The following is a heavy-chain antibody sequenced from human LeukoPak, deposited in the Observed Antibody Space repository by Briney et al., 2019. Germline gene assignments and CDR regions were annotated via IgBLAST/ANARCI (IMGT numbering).Heavy chain of an antibody. CDR3: ARAAIAAARIYYYMDV. V-gene: IGHV3-7*01. CDR2: IKQDGSEK. Sequence: GGSLRLSCAASGFTFSNYWMSWVRQAPGKGLEWVANIKQDGSEKYYVDSVKGRFTISRDNAKNSLYLQMNSLRAEDTAVYYCARAAIAAARIYYYMDVWGKGTTVTVSS. J-gene: IGHJ6*03. D-gene: IGHD6-13*01. CDR1: GFTFSNYW.